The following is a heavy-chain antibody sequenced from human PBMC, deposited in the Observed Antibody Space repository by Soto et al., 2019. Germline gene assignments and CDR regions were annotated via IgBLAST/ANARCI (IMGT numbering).Heavy chain of an antibody. V-gene: IGHV4-4*02. CDR2: ISHGGST. J-gene: IGHJ4*02. CDR1: SGSITSSNW. D-gene: IGHD2-15*01. Sequence: QVQLQESGPGLLKPSGTLSLTCAVSSGSITSSNWWSWVRQPPGKGLEWVGAISHGGSTNYNPSLKSRVTISVDKSKTQFSLKLNSVTAADTAVYYCESHLTMPATRGFDNWGQGTLVTVSS. CDR3: ESHLTMPATRGFDN.